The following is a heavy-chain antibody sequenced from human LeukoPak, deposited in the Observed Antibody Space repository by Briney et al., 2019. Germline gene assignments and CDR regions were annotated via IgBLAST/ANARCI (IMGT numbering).Heavy chain of an antibody. CDR3: AKGSVGNADFAS. V-gene: IGHV3-23*01. J-gene: IGHJ4*02. D-gene: IGHD6-25*01. CDR1: GFTFSSFS. Sequence: ETGGSLRLSCAASGFTFSSFSMTWVRQAPGKGLEWVSSIIVSGTTYYADSVKGRFTISRDSFRGTLFLQMDSLRVEDTAVYFCAKGSVGNADFASWGQGALVTASS. CDR2: IIVSGTT.